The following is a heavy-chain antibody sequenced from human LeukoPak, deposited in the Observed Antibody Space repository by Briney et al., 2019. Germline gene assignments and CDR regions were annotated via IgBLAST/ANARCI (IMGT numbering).Heavy chain of an antibody. CDR1: GGSISSYY. J-gene: IGHJ6*02. V-gene: IGHV4-59*01. Sequence: SETLSLTCTASGGSISSYYWSWIRQPPGKGLEWIGYIYYSGSTNYNPSLKSRVTISVDTSKNQFSLKLSSVTAADTAVYYCARSYCSSTSCYRSTYYYGMDVWGQGTTVTVSS. CDR3: ARSYCSSTSCYRSTYYYGMDV. CDR2: IYYSGST. D-gene: IGHD2-2*02.